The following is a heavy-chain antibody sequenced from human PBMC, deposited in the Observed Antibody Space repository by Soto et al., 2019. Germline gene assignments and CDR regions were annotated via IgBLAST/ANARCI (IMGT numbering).Heavy chain of an antibody. CDR3: AKYCSSDVCFDY. J-gene: IGHJ4*02. D-gene: IGHD2-8*01. CDR2: ISGSGDTK. V-gene: IGHV3-48*02. CDR1: GFTFSSCS. Sequence: PGGSLRLSCASSGFTFSSCSMYWVRQAPGKGLEWVSFISGSGDTKYYADSVKGRFTISRDNAKNSLYLQMSSLRDEDTAVYYCAKYCSSDVCFDYWGQGTLVTVSS.